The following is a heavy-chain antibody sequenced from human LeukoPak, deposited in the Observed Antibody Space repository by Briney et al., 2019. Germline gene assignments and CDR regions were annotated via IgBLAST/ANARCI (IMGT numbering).Heavy chain of an antibody. Sequence: EASVKVSCKASGGTSSSYAISWVRQAPGQGLEWMGGIIPIFGTANYAQKFQGRVTITTDESTSTAYMELSSLRSEDTAVYYCCRNDGNWFDPWGQGTLVTVSS. J-gene: IGHJ5*02. CDR3: CRNDGNWFDP. D-gene: IGHD1-1*01. CDR2: IIPIFGTA. CDR1: GGTSSSYA. V-gene: IGHV1-69*05.